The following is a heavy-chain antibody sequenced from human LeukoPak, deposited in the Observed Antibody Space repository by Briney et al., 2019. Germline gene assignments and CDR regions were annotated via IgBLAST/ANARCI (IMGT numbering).Heavy chain of an antibody. D-gene: IGHD5-18*01. CDR1: GYTFITYG. Sequence: ASVKVSCKASGYTFITYGINWVRQAPGQGLEWMGWISPYDGSTNFAQNLQGRVTMTTDTITSTALMELRSLRFEDTAIYYCARDKAPRYTYGLGHWGQGTLVTVSS. CDR3: ARDKAPRYTYGLGH. J-gene: IGHJ4*02. CDR2: ISPYDGST. V-gene: IGHV1-18*01.